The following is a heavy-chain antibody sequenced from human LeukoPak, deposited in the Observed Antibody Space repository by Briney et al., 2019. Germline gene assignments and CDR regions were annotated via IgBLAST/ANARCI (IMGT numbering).Heavy chain of an antibody. V-gene: IGHV1-8*01. J-gene: IGHJ3*02. CDR2: MNPNSGNT. CDR3: KLRVAAHDVAFDI. Sequence: ASVKVSCKASGYTFTSYDINWVRQATGQGLEWMGWMNPNSGNTGYAQKFQGRVTMTRNTSISTAYMELSSLRSEDTAVYYCKLRVAAHDVAFDIWGQGTMVTVSS. CDR1: GYTFTSYD. D-gene: IGHD6-19*01.